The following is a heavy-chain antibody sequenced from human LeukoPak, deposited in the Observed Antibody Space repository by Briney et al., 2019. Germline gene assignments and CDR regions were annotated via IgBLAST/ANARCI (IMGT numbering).Heavy chain of an antibody. CDR1: GGSFSGYY. J-gene: IGHJ6*03. V-gene: IGHV4-34*01. Sequence: SETLSLTCAVYGGSFSGYYWSWIRQPPGKGLEWIGEINHSGSTNYNPSLKSRVTISVDTSKSQFSLKLSSVTAADTAVYYCARAFAGNYAHYYYYMDVWGKGTTVTVSS. D-gene: IGHD4-11*01. CDR3: ARAFAGNYAHYYYYMDV. CDR2: INHSGST.